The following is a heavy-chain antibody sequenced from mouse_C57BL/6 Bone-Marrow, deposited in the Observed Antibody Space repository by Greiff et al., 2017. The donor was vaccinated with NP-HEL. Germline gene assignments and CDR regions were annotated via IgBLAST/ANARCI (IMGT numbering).Heavy chain of an antibody. Sequence: EVQGVESGGGLVQPGGSLKLSCAASGFTFSDYYMYWVRQTPEKRLEWVAYISNGGGSTYYPDTVKGRFTISRDNAKNTLYLQMSRLKSEDTAMYYCARRIITTVAYYAMDYWGQGTSVTVSS. CDR3: ARRIITTVAYYAMDY. CDR2: ISNGGGST. CDR1: GFTFSDYY. V-gene: IGHV5-12*01. J-gene: IGHJ4*01. D-gene: IGHD1-1*01.